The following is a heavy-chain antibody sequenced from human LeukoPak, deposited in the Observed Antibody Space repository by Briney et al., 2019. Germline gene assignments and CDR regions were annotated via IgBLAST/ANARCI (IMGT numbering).Heavy chain of an antibody. Sequence: ASVKVSCKASGYTFTGYYTHWVRQAPGQGLEWMGWINPNSGGTNYAQKFQGRVTMTKDTSISTAYMELSRLRSDDTAVYYCARDRYYYGSGSYLEDYWGQGTLVTVSS. D-gene: IGHD3-10*01. J-gene: IGHJ4*02. CDR1: GYTFTGYY. V-gene: IGHV1-2*02. CDR2: INPNSGGT. CDR3: ARDRYYYGSGSYLEDY.